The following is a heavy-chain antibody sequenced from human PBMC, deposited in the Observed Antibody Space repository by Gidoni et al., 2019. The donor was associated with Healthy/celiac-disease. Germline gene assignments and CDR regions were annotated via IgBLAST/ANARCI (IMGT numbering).Heavy chain of an antibody. CDR1: GGSISRSSYY. CDR2: IYYSGST. CDR3: ARDERDYDFWSGYYTARWFDP. J-gene: IGHJ5*02. D-gene: IGHD3-3*01. V-gene: IGHV4-39*02. Sequence: QLQLQESGPGLVKPSETLSLTCTVAGGSISRSSYYWGGIRQPPGKGLEWIGSIYYSGSTYYNPSLKSRVTISVDTSKNQFSLKLSSVTAADTAVYYCARDERDYDFWSGYYTARWFDPWGQGTLVTVSS.